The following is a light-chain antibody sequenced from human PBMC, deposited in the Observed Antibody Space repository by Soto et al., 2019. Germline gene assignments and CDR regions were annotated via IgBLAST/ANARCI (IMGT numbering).Light chain of an antibody. J-gene: IGLJ2*01. CDR1: SSNIGNNY. CDR2: DDR. CDR3: ATWDNSLSAVI. V-gene: IGLV1-51*01. Sequence: QSVLTQPPSLSAAPGQKVTISCSGGSSNIGNNYVSWYQQLPRTAPKLLVYDDRKRPSGIPDRFSGSKSGTSATLGITGLRTGDEAHYYCATWDNSLSAVIFGGGTKVTVL.